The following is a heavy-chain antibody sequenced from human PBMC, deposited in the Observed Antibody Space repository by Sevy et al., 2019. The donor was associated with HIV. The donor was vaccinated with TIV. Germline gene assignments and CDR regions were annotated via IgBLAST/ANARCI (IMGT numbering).Heavy chain of an antibody. D-gene: IGHD3-10*01. CDR2: ISHNGSA. V-gene: IGHV4-34*01. CDR3: ARVLRGLLYFGELLIDGKNWFDP. J-gene: IGHJ5*02. CDR1: GGSFSGYY. Sequence: SETLSLTCAVYGGSFSGYYWSWIRQPPGKGLEWIGEISHNGSATYNPSLKSRVTISVDKSKNQFSLRLGSVTAADTAVYYCARVLRGLLYFGELLIDGKNWFDPWGQGTLVTVSS.